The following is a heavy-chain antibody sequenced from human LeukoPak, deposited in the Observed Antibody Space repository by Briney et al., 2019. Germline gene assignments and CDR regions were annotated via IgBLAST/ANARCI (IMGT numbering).Heavy chain of an antibody. D-gene: IGHD4-17*01. V-gene: IGHV1-8*01. Sequence: ASVKVSCKASGYTFTSYDINWVRQATGLGLEWMGWMNPKSGNTGSAQKFQGRVTMTRDSSISTAYMELTSLRSEDTAVYYCARVYGDPDYWGQGTLVTVSS. CDR2: MNPKSGNT. CDR3: ARVYGDPDY. CDR1: GYTFTSYD. J-gene: IGHJ4*02.